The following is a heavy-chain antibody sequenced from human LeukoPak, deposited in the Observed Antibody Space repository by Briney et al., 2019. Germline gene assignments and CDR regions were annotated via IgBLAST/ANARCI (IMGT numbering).Heavy chain of an antibody. CDR2: ISGSGGST. V-gene: IGHV3-23*01. CDR3: ARSYYDSSGYYPALGY. Sequence: PGGSLRPSCAASGFTFNSYAMSWVRQAPGKGLGWVSAISGSGGSTFYADSVKGRLTISRDNSKNTLYLQMSSLRSEDTAVYYCARSYYDSSGYYPALGYWGQGTLVTVSS. J-gene: IGHJ4*02. D-gene: IGHD3-22*01. CDR1: GFTFNSYA.